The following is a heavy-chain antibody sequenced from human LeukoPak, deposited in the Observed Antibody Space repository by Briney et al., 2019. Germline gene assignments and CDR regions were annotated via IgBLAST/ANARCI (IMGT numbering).Heavy chain of an antibody. CDR1: GGSFSGYY. CDR2: INHSGST. Sequence: SETLSLTCAVYGGSFSGYYWSWIRQPPGKGLEWIGEINHSGSTNYNPSLKSRVTISVDTSKNQLSLKLSSVTAADTAVYYCASYDAYYYYMDVWGKGTTVTVSS. V-gene: IGHV4-34*01. CDR3: ASYDAYYYYMDV. D-gene: IGHD3-22*01. J-gene: IGHJ6*03.